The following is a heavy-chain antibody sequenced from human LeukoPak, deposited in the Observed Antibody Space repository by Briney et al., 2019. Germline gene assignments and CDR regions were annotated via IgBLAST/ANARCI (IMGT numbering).Heavy chain of an antibody. CDR1: GFTFSSYS. CDR3: AKVGPMKDYGDYRGSWYFDL. D-gene: IGHD4-17*01. V-gene: IGHV3-48*01. Sequence: GGSLRLSCAASGFTFSSYSMNWVRQAPGKGLEWVSYISSSSSTIYYADSVKGQFTISRDNSKNTLYLQMNSLRAEDTAVYYCAKVGPMKDYGDYRGSWYFDLWGRGTLVTVSS. CDR2: ISSSSSTI. J-gene: IGHJ2*01.